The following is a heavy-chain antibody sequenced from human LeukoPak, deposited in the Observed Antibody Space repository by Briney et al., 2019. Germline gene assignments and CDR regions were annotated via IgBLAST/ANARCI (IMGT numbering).Heavy chain of an antibody. V-gene: IGHV7-4-1*02. J-gene: IGHJ3*02. CDR3: ARRYCSGGSCYRAMNI. CDR1: GYTFTSYA. Sequence: GASVKVSCKASGYTFTSYAMNWVRQAPGQGLEWMGWINTNTGNPTYARGFTGRFVFSLDTSVSTAYLQISSLKAEDTAVYYCARRYCSGGSCYRAMNIWGQGTMVTVSS. CDR2: INTNTGNP. D-gene: IGHD2-15*01.